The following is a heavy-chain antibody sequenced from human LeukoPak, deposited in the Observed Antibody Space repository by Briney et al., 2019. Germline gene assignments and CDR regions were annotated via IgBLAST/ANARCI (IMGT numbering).Heavy chain of an antibody. V-gene: IGHV1-2*06. Sequence: ASVKVSCKASGYTFTGYYMHWVRQAPGQGLEWMGRINPNSGGINYAQKFQGRVTMTRDTSISTAYMELSRLRSDDTAVYYCARELNYGDYDYWGQGTLVTVSS. CDR3: ARELNYGDYDY. CDR2: INPNSGGI. D-gene: IGHD4-17*01. CDR1: GYTFTGYY. J-gene: IGHJ4*02.